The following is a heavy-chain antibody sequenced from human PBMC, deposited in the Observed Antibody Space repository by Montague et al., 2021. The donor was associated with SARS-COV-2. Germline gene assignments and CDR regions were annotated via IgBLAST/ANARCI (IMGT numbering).Heavy chain of an antibody. CDR2: LYTRATT. J-gene: IGHJ4*02. V-gene: IGHV4-61*02. CDR1: GASISSVSYY. D-gene: IGHD4-17*01. CDR3: VRWGDYGDGDF. Sequence: TLSLACTVSGASISSVSYYWSWVPPPAGMGLQWIVRLYTRATTNYNSSLESRVTISVDTSKNQFSLKLRSVTAADTAVYYCVRWGDYGDGDFWGQGTLVTVSS.